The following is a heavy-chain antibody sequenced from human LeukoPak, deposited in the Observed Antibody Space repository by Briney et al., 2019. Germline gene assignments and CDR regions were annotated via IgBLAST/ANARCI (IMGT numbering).Heavy chain of an antibody. Sequence: GGSLRLSCAASGFTFSNYGMHWVRQAPGKGLEWVGFIRYDGRNKYYADFVKGRFTISRDNSKNSLYLQMNSLRAEDTAVYYCAKGTYCSSTSCTKGYYYYMDVWGKGTTVTISS. CDR1: GFTFSNYG. J-gene: IGHJ6*03. D-gene: IGHD2-2*01. CDR3: AKGTYCSSTSCTKGYYYYMDV. CDR2: IRYDGRNK. V-gene: IGHV3-30*02.